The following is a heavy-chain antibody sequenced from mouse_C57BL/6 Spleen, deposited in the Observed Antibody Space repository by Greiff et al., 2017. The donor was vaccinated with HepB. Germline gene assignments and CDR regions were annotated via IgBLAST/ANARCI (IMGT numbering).Heavy chain of an antibody. Sequence: QVQLKESGAELARPGASVKMSCKASGYTFTSYTMHWVKQRPGQGLEWIGYINPSSGYTKYNQKFKDKATLTADKSSSTAYMQLSSLTSEDSAVYYCARVRVGNYGLDYWGQGTSVTVSS. D-gene: IGHD2-1*01. CDR3: ARVRVGNYGLDY. CDR1: GYTFTSYT. CDR2: INPSSGYT. V-gene: IGHV1-4*01. J-gene: IGHJ4*01.